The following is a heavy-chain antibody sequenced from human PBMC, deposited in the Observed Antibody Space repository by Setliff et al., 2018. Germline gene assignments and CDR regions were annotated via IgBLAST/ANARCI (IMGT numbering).Heavy chain of an antibody. CDR2: IHFSGTT. CDR3: ARENGYCSGGACYFMFDY. D-gene: IGHD2-15*01. Sequence: PSQTLSLTCTVSAGSSSSHYWSWIRQPPGKGLERIGYIHFSGTTNYNPSLKSRVTLSLDTSKNQFSLELSSVTAADTAMYYCARENGYCSGGACYFMFDYWGQGTLVTVSS. J-gene: IGHJ4*02. V-gene: IGHV4-59*11. CDR1: AGSSSSHY.